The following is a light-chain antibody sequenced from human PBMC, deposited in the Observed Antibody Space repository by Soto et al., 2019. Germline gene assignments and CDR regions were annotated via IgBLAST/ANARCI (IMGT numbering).Light chain of an antibody. CDR1: QSVSSSY. CDR2: GAS. Sequence: EIVLTQSPGTLSLSPGERATLSCRASQSVSSSYLAWYQQKPGQAPRLLIYGASSRATGIPDRFSGSGSGTDFSLTISMLEPKDFAMYYGQPYGSSPPMTFGPETKVEVK. V-gene: IGKV3-20*01. J-gene: IGKJ1*01. CDR3: QPYGSSPPMT.